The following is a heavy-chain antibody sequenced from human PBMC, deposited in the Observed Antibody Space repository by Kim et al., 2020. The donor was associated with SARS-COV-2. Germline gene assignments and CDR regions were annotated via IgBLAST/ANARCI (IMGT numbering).Heavy chain of an antibody. D-gene: IGHD1-1*01. Sequence: ASVKVSCKASGYTFTGYYMHWVRQAPGQGLEWMGWINPNSGGTNYAQKFQGRVTMTRDTSISTAYMELSRLRSDDTAVYYCARAQLERVPMDVWGQGTTVTVSS. V-gene: IGHV1-2*02. CDR1: GYTFTGYY. CDR2: INPNSGGT. CDR3: ARAQLERVPMDV. J-gene: IGHJ6*02.